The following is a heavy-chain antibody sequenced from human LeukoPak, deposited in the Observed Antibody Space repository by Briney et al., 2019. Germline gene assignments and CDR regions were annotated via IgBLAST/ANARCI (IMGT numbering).Heavy chain of an antibody. D-gene: IGHD4-17*01. J-gene: IGHJ4*02. Sequence: SETLSLTCTVSGGSFSSGGYYWSWVRQPPGKGLEWIGYIYYSGSTNYNPSLKSRVTISVDTSKNQFSLKLTSVTAADTAVYYCARKDYGDYSFDYWGRGTLVTVSS. CDR1: GGSFSSGGYY. CDR3: ARKDYGDYSFDY. V-gene: IGHV4-61*08. CDR2: IYYSGST.